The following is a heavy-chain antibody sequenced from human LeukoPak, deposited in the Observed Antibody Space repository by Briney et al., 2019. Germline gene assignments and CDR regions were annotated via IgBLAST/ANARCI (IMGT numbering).Heavy chain of an antibody. V-gene: IGHV4-39*01. Sequence: PSETLSLTCTVSGGSFSNCGYYWGWIRQPPGKGLEWIGNIYYSRSTYYDPSLKSRVTISVDTSKNQFSLKLSSVTAADTAVDYCAKTYYYDPFDFWGQGTLVTVSS. D-gene: IGHD3-22*01. CDR3: AKTYYYDPFDF. CDR1: GGSFSNCGYY. CDR2: IYYSRST. J-gene: IGHJ4*02.